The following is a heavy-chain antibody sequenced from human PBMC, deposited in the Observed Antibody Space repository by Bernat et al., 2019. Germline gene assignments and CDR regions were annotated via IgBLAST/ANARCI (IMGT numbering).Heavy chain of an antibody. D-gene: IGHD5-18*01. J-gene: IGHJ4*02. CDR1: GFTFSSYG. CDR3: VRDRTPRSYGGDYFDH. V-gene: IGHV3-30*03. CDR2: ISFDGSNK. Sequence: QVQLVESGGGVVQPGRSLRLSCAASGFTFSSYGMHWVRQAPGKGLEWVAVISFDGSNKFYSESVKGRFTISRDNSKSTVFLQMNSLRAEDTALFYCVRDRTPRSYGGDYFDHWGQGTLVTVSS.